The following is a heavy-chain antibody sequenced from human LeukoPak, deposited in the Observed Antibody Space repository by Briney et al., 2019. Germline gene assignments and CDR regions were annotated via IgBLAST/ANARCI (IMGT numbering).Heavy chain of an antibody. Sequence: GRSLRLSCAASGFTFSSYGMHWVRQAPGKRLEWVAVISYDGSSKYYADSVKGRFTISRDNSKNTLYLQMNSLRAEDTAVYYCAKEMATSVFDYWGQGTLVTVSS. J-gene: IGHJ4*02. CDR3: AKEMATSVFDY. CDR2: ISYDGSSK. D-gene: IGHD5-24*01. V-gene: IGHV3-30*18. CDR1: GFTFSSYG.